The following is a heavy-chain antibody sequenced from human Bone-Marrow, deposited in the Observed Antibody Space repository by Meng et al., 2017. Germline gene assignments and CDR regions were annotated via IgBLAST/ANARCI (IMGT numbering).Heavy chain of an antibody. CDR3: AKSSWHSSGWPYTYYYYGMDV. CDR1: GFTFSSYA. Sequence: GESLKISCAASGFTFSSYAMSWVRQAPGKGLEWVSAISGSGGSTYYADSVKGWFTISRDNSKNTLYLQMNSLRAEDTAVYYCAKSSWHSSGWPYTYYYYGMDVWGQGTTVT. V-gene: IGHV3-23*01. J-gene: IGHJ6*01. CDR2: ISGSGGST. D-gene: IGHD6-19*01.